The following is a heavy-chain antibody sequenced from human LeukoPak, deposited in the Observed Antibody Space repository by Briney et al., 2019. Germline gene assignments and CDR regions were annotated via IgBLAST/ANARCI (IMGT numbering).Heavy chain of an antibody. Sequence: GGSLRLSCAASGISFSSYWMSWVRQAPGKGLEWVANIKQDGSEKYYVDSVKGRFTISRDNAKSSLYLQMNSLRAEDTAIYYCATQNRYDFWSGYSAHFDYWGQGTLVTVSS. D-gene: IGHD3-3*01. V-gene: IGHV3-7*01. J-gene: IGHJ4*02. CDR3: ATQNRYDFWSGYSAHFDY. CDR2: IKQDGSEK. CDR1: GISFSSYW.